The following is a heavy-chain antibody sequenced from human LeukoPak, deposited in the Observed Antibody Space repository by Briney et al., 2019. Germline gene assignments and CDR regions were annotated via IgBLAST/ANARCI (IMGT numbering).Heavy chain of an antibody. D-gene: IGHD3-22*01. J-gene: IGHJ4*02. CDR3: ARDQSSMIADY. CDR2: IIPILGIA. CDR1: GGTFSSYA. Sequence: SVKVSCKASGGTFSSYAISWVRQAPGQGLEWMGRIIPILGIANYAQKFQGRVTITVDKSTSTAYMELSSLRSEDTAVYYCARDQSSMIADYWGQGTLVTVSS. V-gene: IGHV1-69*04.